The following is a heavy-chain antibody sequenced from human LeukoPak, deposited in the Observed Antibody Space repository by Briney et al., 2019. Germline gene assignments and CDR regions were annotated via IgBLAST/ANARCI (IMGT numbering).Heavy chain of an antibody. Sequence: ASVKVSCKASGYTFTGYYMHWVRQAPGQGLEGMGWINPNSGGTNYAQKFQGRVTMTRDTSISTAYMELSRLRSDDTAVYYCARAASWSSSSFVYWGQGTLVTVSS. CDR3: ARAASWSSSSFVY. CDR1: GYTFTGYY. J-gene: IGHJ4*02. V-gene: IGHV1-2*02. CDR2: INPNSGGT. D-gene: IGHD6-6*01.